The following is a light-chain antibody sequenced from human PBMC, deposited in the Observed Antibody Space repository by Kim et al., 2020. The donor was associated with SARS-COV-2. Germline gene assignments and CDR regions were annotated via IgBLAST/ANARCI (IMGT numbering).Light chain of an antibody. CDR1: ESVSPN. V-gene: IGKV3-15*01. Sequence: VSPGESATLSCRASESVSPNLAWYRQNPGQAPRLLIYGASTRATDIPARFSGSGSGTDFTLTISSLQSEDFAVYYCLQYNNWPLYTFGQGTKLEI. CDR2: GAS. CDR3: LQYNNWPLYT. J-gene: IGKJ2*01.